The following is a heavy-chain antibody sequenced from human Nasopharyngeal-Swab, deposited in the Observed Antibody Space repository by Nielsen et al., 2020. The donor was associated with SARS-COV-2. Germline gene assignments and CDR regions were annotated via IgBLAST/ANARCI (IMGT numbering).Heavy chain of an antibody. D-gene: IGHD2-21*02. V-gene: IGHV1-8*01. CDR3: ARGAGDSYYYYYYGMDV. Sequence: ASVQVSCKASGYTFISYDINWVRQATAQGLEWMGWMNPNSGNTGYAQKFQGRVTMTRNTSISTAYMELSSLRSEDTAVYYCARGAGDSYYYYYYGMDVWGQGTTVTVSS. CDR1: GYTFISYD. CDR2: MNPNSGNT. J-gene: IGHJ6*02.